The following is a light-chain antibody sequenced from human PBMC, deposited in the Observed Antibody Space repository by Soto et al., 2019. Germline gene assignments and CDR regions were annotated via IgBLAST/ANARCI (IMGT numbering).Light chain of an antibody. CDR2: GAS. CDR3: QQCKILTAIT. J-gene: IGKJ3*01. CDR1: QDITNS. V-gene: IGKV1-33*01. Sequence: DIQMTQSPSSLSASVGDRVTITCQASQDITNSLNWYQQKPGRAPKLLISGASNLETGVPSRFSGTGSGTHFTFIISSLRPEDVATYYCQQCKILTAITFGPGTKVDLK.